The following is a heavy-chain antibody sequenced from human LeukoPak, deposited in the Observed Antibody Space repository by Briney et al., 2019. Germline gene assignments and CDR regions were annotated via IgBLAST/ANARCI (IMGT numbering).Heavy chain of an antibody. CDR3: ARDLSRSGLGENYYGSGSYRPAKGYFDY. Sequence: PSETLSLTCTVSGGSISSSSYYWGWIRQPPGKGLEWIGEIYHSGSTNYNPSLKSRVTISVDKSKNQFSLKLSSVTAADTAVYYCARDLSRSGLGENYYGSGSYRPAKGYFDYWGQGTLVTVSS. D-gene: IGHD3-10*01. J-gene: IGHJ4*02. CDR1: GGSISSSSYY. CDR2: IYHSGST. V-gene: IGHV4-39*07.